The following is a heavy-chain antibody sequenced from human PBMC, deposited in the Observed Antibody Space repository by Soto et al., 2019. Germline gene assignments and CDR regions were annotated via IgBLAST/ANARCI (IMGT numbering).Heavy chain of an antibody. Sequence: SETLSLTCAVSGYSISSGYYWGWIRQPPGKGLEWIGSIYHSGSTYYNPSLKSRVTISVDTPKNQFSLKLSSVTAADTAVYYCARDLLLTSFDPWGQGTLVTVSS. CDR2: IYHSGST. V-gene: IGHV4-38-2*02. CDR3: ARDLLLTSFDP. D-gene: IGHD3-22*01. J-gene: IGHJ5*02. CDR1: GYSISSGYY.